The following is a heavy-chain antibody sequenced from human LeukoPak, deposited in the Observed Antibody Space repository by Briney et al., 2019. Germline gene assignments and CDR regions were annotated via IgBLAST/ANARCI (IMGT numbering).Heavy chain of an antibody. V-gene: IGHV7-4-1*02. CDR1: GYTFTSYA. Sequence: ASVKVSCKASGYTFTSYAMNWVRQAPGQGLEWMGWINTNTGNPTYAQGFTGRFVFSLDTSVSTAYLQISSLKAEDTAVYYCAREGHDSSGYYLAYYYYMDVWGKGTTVTISS. D-gene: IGHD3-22*01. CDR2: INTNTGNP. J-gene: IGHJ6*03. CDR3: AREGHDSSGYYLAYYYYMDV.